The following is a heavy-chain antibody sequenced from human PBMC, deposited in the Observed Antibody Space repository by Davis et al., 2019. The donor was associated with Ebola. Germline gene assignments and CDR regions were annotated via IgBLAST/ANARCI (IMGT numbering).Heavy chain of an antibody. J-gene: IGHJ6*02. CDR1: GFTFSTYS. Sequence: GGSLRLFCAASGFTFSTYSMSWVRQAPGKALEWVSSISSDSDYIYYADSAKGRFTISRDNAKNSLFLQMNSLRAEDTAVYYCARDRPLDFFFGDYYGMDVWGQGTTVTVSS. V-gene: IGHV3-21*01. CDR3: ARDRPLDFFFGDYYGMDV. CDR2: ISSDSDYI. D-gene: IGHD3-16*01.